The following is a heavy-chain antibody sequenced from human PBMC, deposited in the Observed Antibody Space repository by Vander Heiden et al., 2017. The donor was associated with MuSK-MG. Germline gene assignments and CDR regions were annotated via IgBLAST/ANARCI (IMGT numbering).Heavy chain of an antibody. Sequence: QLQLQESGPGLVKPSETLSLTCTVSGGSISSSSYSWGWIRQPPGKGLEWIGSIYYSGSTYYNPSLKSRVTISVDTSKNQFSLKLSSVTAADTAVYYCARHSRRWYSSSSSMFYYYYYMDVWGKGTTVTVSS. J-gene: IGHJ6*03. CDR1: GGSISSSSYS. D-gene: IGHD6-6*01. CDR3: ARHSRRWYSSSSSMFYYYYYMDV. V-gene: IGHV4-39*01. CDR2: IYYSGST.